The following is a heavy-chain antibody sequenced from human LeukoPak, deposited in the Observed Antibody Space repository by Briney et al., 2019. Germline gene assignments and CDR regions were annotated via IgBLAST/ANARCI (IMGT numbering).Heavy chain of an antibody. D-gene: IGHD5-18*01. J-gene: IGHJ6*03. CDR2: IYTSGST. V-gene: IGHV4-4*09. CDR1: GGSISSYY. Sequence: SETLSLTCTVSGGSISSYYWSWIRQPPGKGLEWIGYIYTSGSTNYNPSLKSRVTISVDTSKNQFSLKLSSVTAADTAVYYCARLGSEQLWSTSGYHYYYMDVWGKGTTVTVSS. CDR3: ARLGSEQLWSTSGYHYYYMDV.